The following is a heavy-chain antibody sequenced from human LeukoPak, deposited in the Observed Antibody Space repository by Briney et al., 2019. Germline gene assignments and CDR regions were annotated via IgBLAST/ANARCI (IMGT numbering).Heavy chain of an antibody. CDR2: IGAYNDNT. V-gene: IGHV1-18*01. D-gene: IGHD4-17*01. CDR1: GYTFSDFG. Sequence: ASVKVSCKASGYTFSDFGITWVRQAPGQGVEWMGWIGAYNDNTNYPQKFQGRVTLTTDTSTSTAYMELRSLTSDDTALYYCARAGAAVTMFLDFWGQGTLVTVSS. CDR3: ARAGAAVTMFLDF. J-gene: IGHJ4*02.